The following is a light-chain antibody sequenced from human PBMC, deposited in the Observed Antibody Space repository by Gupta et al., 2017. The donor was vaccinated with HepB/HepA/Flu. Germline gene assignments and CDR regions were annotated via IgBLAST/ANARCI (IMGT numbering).Light chain of an antibody. V-gene: IGKV3-11*01. CDR1: QSVSSY. CDR3: HQRSNRPPWT. J-gene: IGKJ1*01. CDR2: DAA. Sequence: EIVLTQSPATLSLSTGERATLSCRASQSVSSYLAWYQQKPCQAASLLIYDAANSATGMPARFSDSGSWTDFTLTISSLVPEDFAVYYCHQRSNRPPWTFGQGTKVEIK.